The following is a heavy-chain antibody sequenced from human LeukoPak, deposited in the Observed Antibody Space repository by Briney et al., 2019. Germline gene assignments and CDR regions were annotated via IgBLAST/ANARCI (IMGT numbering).Heavy chain of an antibody. D-gene: IGHD2-15*01. V-gene: IGHV4-59*01. CDR3: ARTTEGYCRGRSCYSYYYYMDV. CDR2: IYYSGTT. CDR1: GGSISNYY. Sequence: SETLSLTCTVSGGSISNYYWNWIRQPPGKGLEWIGYIYYSGTTNYNPSLKSRVSMSVDTSKNQFSLKLSSVTAADTAVYYCARTTEGYCRGRSCYSYYYYMDVWGKGTTVTVSS. J-gene: IGHJ6*03.